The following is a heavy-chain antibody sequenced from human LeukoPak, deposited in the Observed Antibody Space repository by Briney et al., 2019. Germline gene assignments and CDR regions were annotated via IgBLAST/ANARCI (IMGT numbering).Heavy chain of an antibody. Sequence: ASVKVSCKASGYTFTSYYMHWVRQAPGQGLEWMGLISPSGGSTKCAQKFQGRVTMTGDTSTSTVYMELSSLRSEDTAVYYCARGGTGGGHWGQGTLVTVSS. V-gene: IGHV1-46*01. CDR3: ARGGTGGGH. CDR2: ISPSGGST. D-gene: IGHD1-1*01. CDR1: GYTFTSYY. J-gene: IGHJ4*02.